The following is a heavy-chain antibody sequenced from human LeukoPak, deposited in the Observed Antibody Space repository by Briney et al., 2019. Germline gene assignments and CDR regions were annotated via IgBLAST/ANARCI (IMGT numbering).Heavy chain of an antibody. V-gene: IGHV1-69*04. J-gene: IGHJ4*02. CDR1: GYTFTSYG. CDR3: ARDLGDHYYGSGSYNPDDY. Sequence: SVKVSCKASGYTFTSYGISWVRQAPGQGLEWMGRIIPILGIANYAQKFQGRVTITADKSTSTAYMELSSLRSEDTAVYYCARDLGDHYYGSGSYNPDDYWGQGTLVTVSS. D-gene: IGHD3-10*01. CDR2: IIPILGIA.